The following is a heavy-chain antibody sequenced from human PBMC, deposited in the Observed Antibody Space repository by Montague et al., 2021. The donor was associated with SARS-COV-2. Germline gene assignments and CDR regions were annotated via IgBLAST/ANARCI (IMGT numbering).Heavy chain of an antibody. J-gene: IGHJ6*02. D-gene: IGHD3-10*01. CDR2: IKQDGSEK. CDR3: ARDSYGSGTYYYYYGMDV. V-gene: IGHV3-7*01. Sequence: SLRLSCAASGFTFSSYWMSWVRQAPGKGLEWVANIKQDGSEKYYVDSVNGRFTISRDSAKNSLYLQMNSLRAEDTAVYYCARDSYGSGTYYYYYGMDVWGQGTTVTVSS. CDR1: GFTFSSYW.